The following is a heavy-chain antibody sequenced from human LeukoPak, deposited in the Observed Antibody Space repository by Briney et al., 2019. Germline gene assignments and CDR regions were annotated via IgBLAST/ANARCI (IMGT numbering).Heavy chain of an antibody. V-gene: IGHV4-4*07. CDR2: IYSIGST. D-gene: IGHD3-3*01. J-gene: IGHJ4*02. CDR3: ARGPWRSGFDY. CDR1: GDSISSYY. Sequence: PSETLSLTCTVSGDSISSYYWSWIRQPAGKGLEWIGRIYSIGSTDYNPSLKGRVTMSVDTSKNQFSLKLSSVSAADTAVYYCARGPWRSGFDYWGQGTLVTVSS.